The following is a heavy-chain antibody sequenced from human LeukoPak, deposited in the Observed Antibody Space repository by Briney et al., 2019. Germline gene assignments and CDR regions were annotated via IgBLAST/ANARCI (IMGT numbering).Heavy chain of an antibody. D-gene: IGHD6-13*01. Sequence: GSLRLSCAASGFTFSSYSMNWIRQPPGKGLEWIGNIYYSGSTYYKPSLKSRVTISVDTSKTQFSLKLSSMTAADTAVYYCARLVGSSWYHEVLLGRDYWGQGTLVTVSS. CDR2: IYYSGST. CDR1: GFTFSSYS. J-gene: IGHJ4*02. V-gene: IGHV4-39*01. CDR3: ARLVGSSWYHEVLLGRDY.